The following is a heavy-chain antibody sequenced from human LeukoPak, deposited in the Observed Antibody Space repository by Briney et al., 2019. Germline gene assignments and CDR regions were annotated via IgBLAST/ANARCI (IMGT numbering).Heavy chain of an antibody. J-gene: IGHJ6*03. V-gene: IGHV1-18*01. CDR2: ISAYNGNT. D-gene: IGHD3-10*01. CDR1: GYTFTSYG. Sequence: ASVKLSCKASGYTFTSYGISWVRQAPGQGREGRGWISAYNGNTNYAQKLQGRVTMTTDTSTSTAYMELRSLRSDDTAVYYCARDYYYGSGRYCYYYIDVWGKGTTVTVSS. CDR3: ARDYYYGSGRYCYYYIDV.